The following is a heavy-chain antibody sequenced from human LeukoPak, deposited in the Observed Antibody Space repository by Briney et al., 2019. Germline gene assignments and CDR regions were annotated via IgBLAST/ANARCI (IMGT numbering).Heavy chain of an antibody. D-gene: IGHD2-15*01. CDR2: INHSGST. V-gene: IGHV4-39*07. Sequence: SETLSLTCTVSGGSISSSSYYWSWIRQPPGKGLEWIGEINHSGSTNYNPSLKSRVTISVDTSKNQFSLKLSSVTAADTAVYYCASCPGYCSGGSRYSHGTYYYGMDVWGQGTTVTVSS. CDR1: GGSISSSSYY. CDR3: ASCPGYCSGGSRYSHGTYYYGMDV. J-gene: IGHJ6*02.